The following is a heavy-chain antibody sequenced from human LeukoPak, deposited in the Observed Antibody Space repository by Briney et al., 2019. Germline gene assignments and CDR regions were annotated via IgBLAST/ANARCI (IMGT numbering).Heavy chain of an antibody. Sequence: SETLSLTCTVSGGSISSSSYYWGWIRQPPGKGLEWIGSIYYSGSTYYNPSLKSRVTISVDTSKNQFSLKLSSVTAADTAVYYCARGYCSGGSCHFTNYMDVWGKGTTVTISS. D-gene: IGHD2-15*01. CDR2: IYYSGST. J-gene: IGHJ6*03. CDR3: ARGYCSGGSCHFTNYMDV. V-gene: IGHV4-39*01. CDR1: GGSISSSSYY.